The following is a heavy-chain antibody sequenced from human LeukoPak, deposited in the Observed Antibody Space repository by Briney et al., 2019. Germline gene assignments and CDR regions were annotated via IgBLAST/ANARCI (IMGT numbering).Heavy chain of an antibody. D-gene: IGHD3-3*01. V-gene: IGHV4-34*01. Sequence: SETLSLTCAVYGGSFSGYYWSWIRQPPGKGLEWIGEINHSGSTNYNPSLKSRVTISVDTSKNQFSLKLSSVTAADTAVYYCAGHSFWSGYWVPYYWGQGTLVTVSS. J-gene: IGHJ4*02. CDR2: INHSGST. CDR1: GGSFSGYY. CDR3: AGHSFWSGYWVPYY.